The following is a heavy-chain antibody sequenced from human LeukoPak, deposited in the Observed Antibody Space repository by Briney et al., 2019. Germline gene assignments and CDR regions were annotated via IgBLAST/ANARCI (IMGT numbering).Heavy chain of an antibody. CDR1: GGSISSSSYY. Sequence: KSSETLSLTCTVSGGSISSSSYYWGWIRQPPGKGLEWIGSIYYSGSTYYNPSLKSRVTISVDTSKNQFSLKLSSVTAADTAVYYCARGLPTYYYDSSGSALDYWGQGTLVTVSS. J-gene: IGHJ4*02. CDR2: IYYSGST. D-gene: IGHD3-22*01. CDR3: ARGLPTYYYDSSGSALDY. V-gene: IGHV4-39*07.